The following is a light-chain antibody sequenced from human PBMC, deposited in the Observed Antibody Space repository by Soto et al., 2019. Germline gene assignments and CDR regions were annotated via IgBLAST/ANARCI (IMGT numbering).Light chain of an antibody. CDR2: GAT. CDR1: QSVSSSY. Sequence: EIVLTQSPGTLSLSPGERATLSCRASQSVSSSYLAWYQQKPGHAPRLLIYGATSRATGIPDRFSGSGSGTVFTLTISRLEPEDFAVYYCQQYGSSSYTFGQGTKLEIK. CDR3: QQYGSSSYT. J-gene: IGKJ2*01. V-gene: IGKV3-20*01.